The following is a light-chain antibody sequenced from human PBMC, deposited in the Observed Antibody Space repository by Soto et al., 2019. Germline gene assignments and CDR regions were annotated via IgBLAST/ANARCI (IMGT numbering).Light chain of an antibody. CDR3: LHDYNFPRT. Sequence: AIQMTQSPSSLSASVGDKVTITCRASQGIRRDLSWYQQKPGKAPNLLIYSASELQNGVPSRFRGSGSGTDFTLTISGLQPEDFVTYYCLHDYNFPRTFGQGTKVEI. V-gene: IGKV1-6*01. CDR1: QGIRRD. J-gene: IGKJ1*01. CDR2: SAS.